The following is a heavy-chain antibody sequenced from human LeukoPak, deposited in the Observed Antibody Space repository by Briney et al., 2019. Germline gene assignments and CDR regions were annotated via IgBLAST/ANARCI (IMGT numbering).Heavy chain of an antibody. D-gene: IGHD2-8*01. V-gene: IGHV3-21*01. J-gene: IGHJ3*02. CDR1: GFTFSSYS. CDR3: ARRCMAKPSGCAFDI. CDR2: ISSSSSYI. Sequence: GGSLRLSCAASGFTFSSYSMNWVRQAPGKGLEWVSSISSSSSYIYYADSVKGRFTISRDNAKNSLYLQMNSLRAEDTAVYYCARRCMAKPSGCAFDIWGQGTMVTVSS.